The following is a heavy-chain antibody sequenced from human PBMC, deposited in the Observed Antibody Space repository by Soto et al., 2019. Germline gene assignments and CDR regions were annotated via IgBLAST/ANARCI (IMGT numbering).Heavy chain of an antibody. CDR2: ISWNSGSI. J-gene: IGHJ6*02. CDR1: GFTFDDYA. Sequence: EVQLVESGGGLVQPGRSLRLSCAASGFTFDDYAMHWVRQAPGKGLEWVSGISWNSGSIDYADSVKGRFTISRDNAKNSLYLQMNSLRAGDTGFYYCAKGVVISDFYYYGLDVWGQGATVTVSS. D-gene: IGHD2-21*01. V-gene: IGHV3-9*01. CDR3: AKGVVISDFYYYGLDV.